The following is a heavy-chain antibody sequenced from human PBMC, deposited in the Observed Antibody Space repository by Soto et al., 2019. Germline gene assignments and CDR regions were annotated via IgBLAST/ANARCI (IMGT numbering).Heavy chain of an antibody. V-gene: IGHV1-69*13. D-gene: IGHD3-22*01. Sequence: SVKVSCKASGGTFSSYAISWVRQAPGQGLEWMGGIIPIFGTANYAQKFQGRVTITADESTSTAYMELSRLRSEDTAVYYCARSIVVVITTCPYYYYGMDVWGQGTTVTVSS. J-gene: IGHJ6*02. CDR2: IIPIFGTA. CDR3: ARSIVVVITTCPYYYYGMDV. CDR1: GGTFSSYA.